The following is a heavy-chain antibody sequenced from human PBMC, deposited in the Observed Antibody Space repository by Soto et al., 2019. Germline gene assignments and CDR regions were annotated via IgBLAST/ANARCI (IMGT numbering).Heavy chain of an antibody. CDR2: IIPMFGST. V-gene: IGHV1-69*01. Sequence: QEQLAQSGAEVKRPGSSMKVACKASGGTISSNSINWVRQAPGQGLEWMGGIIPMFGSTKYAQTFEGRVTITADESTNTVYQEVNSMLSEDTAVLYCATQSNSISESVVFDAFEIWGQGTMVTVSS. CDR3: ATQSNSISESVVFDAFEI. CDR1: GGTISSNS. D-gene: IGHD4-4*01. J-gene: IGHJ3*02.